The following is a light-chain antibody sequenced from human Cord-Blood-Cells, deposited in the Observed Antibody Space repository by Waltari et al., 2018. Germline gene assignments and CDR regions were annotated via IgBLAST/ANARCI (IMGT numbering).Light chain of an antibody. Sequence: QSVLTQPPPASGTPGQRVTISCACSSSNIGSNTVNWYQQLPGTAHKLLTYSKKRRPSGVPDRFLGSKWGTSASLAIGGLLAEDEADYYCAAWDDSLKGVVLGGGTKLTVL. J-gene: IGLJ2*01. CDR3: AAWDDSLKGVV. V-gene: IGLV1-44*01. CDR1: SSNIGSNT. CDR2: SKK.